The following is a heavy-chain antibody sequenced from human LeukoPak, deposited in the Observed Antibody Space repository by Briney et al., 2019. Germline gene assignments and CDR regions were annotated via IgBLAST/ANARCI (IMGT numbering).Heavy chain of an antibody. V-gene: IGHV4-38-2*02. CDR2: ISHSGST. CDR3: ARHSSESGYSSSWYGRYNWFDP. J-gene: IGHJ5*02. D-gene: IGHD6-13*01. CDR1: GYSISSGYY. Sequence: SETLSLTCTVSGYSISSGYYRGWIRQPPGKGLEWIASISHSGSTYYNPSLKSRVTISVDTSKNQFSLKLSSVTAADTAVYYCARHSSESGYSSSWYGRYNWFDPWGQGTLVTVSS.